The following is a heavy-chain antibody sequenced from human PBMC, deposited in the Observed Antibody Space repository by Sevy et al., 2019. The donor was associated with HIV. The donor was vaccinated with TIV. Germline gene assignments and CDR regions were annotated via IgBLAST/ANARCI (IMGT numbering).Heavy chain of an antibody. V-gene: IGHV3-21*01. CDR2: ISGLSNYI. J-gene: IGHJ4*02. D-gene: IGHD6-13*01. CDR3: ARGGSSWPYFDY. CDR1: AFTFSSYP. Sequence: GGSLRLSCAASAFTFSSYPMNWVRQAPGKGLGWVSYISGLSNYIYYADSVKGRFTIARDNAKNSLYLQMNSLRVEDTAVYYCARGGSSWPYFDYWGQGTLVTVSS.